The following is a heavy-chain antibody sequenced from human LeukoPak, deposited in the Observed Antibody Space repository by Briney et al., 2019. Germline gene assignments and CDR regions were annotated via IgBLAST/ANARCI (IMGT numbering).Heavy chain of an antibody. Sequence: GASVKVSCKASGYTFTGYYMHWVRQAPGQGLEWMGWINPNSGGTNYAQKFQGRVTMTRDTSISTAYMELSRLRSDDTAVYYCAREGKYYYGSGSEDYYYYGMDVWGQGTTVTVSS. CDR1: GYTFTGYY. D-gene: IGHD3-10*01. CDR2: INPNSGGT. J-gene: IGHJ6*02. V-gene: IGHV1-2*02. CDR3: AREGKYYYGSGSEDYYYYGMDV.